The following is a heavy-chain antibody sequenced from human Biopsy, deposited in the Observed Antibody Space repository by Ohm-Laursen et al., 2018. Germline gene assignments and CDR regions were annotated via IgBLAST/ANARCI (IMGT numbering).Heavy chain of an antibody. CDR2: IIPMLGTV. Sequence: SSVKVSCKASGGTFQKYGVTWVRQAPGQGLEWMGGIIPMLGTVQYARKLRGRVTITADKPTSTAYMELGSLRSDDTAVYYCARDALGGGSYRFFYWGQGSLVTVSS. CDR3: ARDALGGGSYRFFY. CDR1: GGTFQKYG. V-gene: IGHV1-69*06. D-gene: IGHD1-26*01. J-gene: IGHJ4*02.